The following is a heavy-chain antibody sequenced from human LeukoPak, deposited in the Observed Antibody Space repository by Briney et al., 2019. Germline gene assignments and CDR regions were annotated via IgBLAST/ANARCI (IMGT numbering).Heavy chain of an antibody. CDR1: GGSISSYY. CDR2: IYYSGST. V-gene: IGHV4-59*01. D-gene: IGHD6-13*01. J-gene: IGHJ6*02. CDR3: AREGIAAAGQIENYYYYYGMDV. Sequence: SETLSLTCTVSGGSISSYYWSWIRQPPGKGLEWIGYIYYSGSTNYNPSLKSRVTISVDTSKNQFSLKLSSVTAADTAVYYCAREGIAAAGQIENYYYYYGMDVWGQGTTVTVSS.